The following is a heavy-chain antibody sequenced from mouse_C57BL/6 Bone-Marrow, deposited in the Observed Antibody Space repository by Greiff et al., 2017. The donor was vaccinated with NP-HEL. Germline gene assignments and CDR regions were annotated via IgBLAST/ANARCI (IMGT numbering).Heavy chain of an antibody. D-gene: IGHD2-14*01. Sequence: VQRVESGAELVRPGTSVKVSCKASGYAFTNYLIAWVKQRPGQGLEWIGVINPGSGGTNYNEKVKGKATLTADKSSSTAYMQLSSLTSEDSAVYFCAREGYYYRRFAYWGQGTLVTVSA. CDR2: INPGSGGT. CDR3: AREGYYYRRFAY. J-gene: IGHJ3*01. V-gene: IGHV1-54*01. CDR1: GYAFTNYL.